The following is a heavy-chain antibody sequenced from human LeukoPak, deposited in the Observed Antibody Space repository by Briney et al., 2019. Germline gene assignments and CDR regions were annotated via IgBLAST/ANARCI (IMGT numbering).Heavy chain of an antibody. CDR2: IKSKSDGGTT. CDR3: NTHPWACGWRGQPDC. Sequence: GGSLRLSCAASGFTFNNAWMTWVRQAPGKGLEWVGHIKSKSDGGTTHYAAPVTGRFTISRDDSKNTLYLQMNSLKTEDTGVYYCNTHPWACGWRGQPDCWGQGTLVTVSS. D-gene: IGHD6-19*01. J-gene: IGHJ4*02. CDR1: GFTFNNAW. V-gene: IGHV3-15*01.